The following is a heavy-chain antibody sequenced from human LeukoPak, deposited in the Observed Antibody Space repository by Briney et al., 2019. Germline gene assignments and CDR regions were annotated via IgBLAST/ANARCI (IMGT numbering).Heavy chain of an antibody. CDR3: AKDADYDIMTSPPDY. Sequence: SGRCLRLSCAASGFTFSSYGMHWVRQAPGRGLEWVAVISYDGSNKLYADSVKGRFTISRDNSKNTLYLQMNSLRAEDTAVYYCAKDADYDIMTSPPDYWGQGTLVTVSS. CDR1: GFTFSSYG. J-gene: IGHJ4*02. V-gene: IGHV3-30*18. D-gene: IGHD3-9*01. CDR2: ISYDGSNK.